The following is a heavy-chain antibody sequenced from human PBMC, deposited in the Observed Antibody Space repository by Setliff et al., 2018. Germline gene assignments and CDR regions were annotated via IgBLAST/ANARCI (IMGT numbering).Heavy chain of an antibody. CDR3: ARADSGYDGEYYFDY. CDR2: IHHSGIT. Sequence: SETLSLTCDVFSYSISTGYYWGWLRQPPGKGLEWIVYIHHSGITYYNPSLRSRVTLSVDTSKNQFSLRLTSVTAADTVVYYCARADSGYDGEYYFDYWGQGTLVTVSS. D-gene: IGHD5-12*01. CDR1: SYSISTGYY. V-gene: IGHV4-38-2*01. J-gene: IGHJ4*02.